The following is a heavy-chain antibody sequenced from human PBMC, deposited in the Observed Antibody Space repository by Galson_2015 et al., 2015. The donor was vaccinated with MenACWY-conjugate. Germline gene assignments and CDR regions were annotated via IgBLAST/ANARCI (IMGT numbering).Heavy chain of an antibody. CDR3: ARDSGVGQWLVRVPDY. V-gene: IGHV3-64*01. Sequence: SLRLSCAASGFTFSSYAMSWVRQAPGKGLEYVSAISSNGGSTYYANSVKGRFTISRDNSKNTLYLQMGSLRAEDMAVYYCARDSGVGQWLVRVPDYWGQGTLVTVSS. J-gene: IGHJ4*02. CDR2: ISSNGGST. CDR1: GFTFSSYA. D-gene: IGHD6-19*01.